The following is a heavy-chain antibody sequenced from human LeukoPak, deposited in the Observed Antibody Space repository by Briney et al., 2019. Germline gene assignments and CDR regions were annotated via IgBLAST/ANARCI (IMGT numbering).Heavy chain of an antibody. V-gene: IGHV3-23*01. Sequence: GGSLRLSCAASGFPFSSHDMSWVRQPPGKGLEWVAAIRNGKTYYADSVRGRFTISRDDSKNTVYLQMNSLRDEDTALYYCVREAGYCASVCLKSNWFDPWGQGTLVTVSS. J-gene: IGHJ5*02. CDR1: GFPFSSHD. D-gene: IGHD2-15*01. CDR2: IRNGKT. CDR3: VREAGYCASVCLKSNWFDP.